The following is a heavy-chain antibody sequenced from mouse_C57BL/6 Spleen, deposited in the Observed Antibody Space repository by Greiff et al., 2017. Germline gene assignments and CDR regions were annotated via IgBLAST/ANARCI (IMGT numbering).Heavy chain of an antibody. V-gene: IGHV1-80*01. CDR3: ARGEDGYYEYFDD. Sequence: QVKLQQSGAGLVKPGASVKISCKASGYAFSSYWMNWVKQSPGKGLEWIGQIYPGDGATNYNGKFKGKATLTADKSSSTAYMQLSSLTSEDSAVYFCARGEDGYYEYFDDWGTGTTVTVSA. CDR1: GYAFSSYW. J-gene: IGHJ1*03. CDR2: IYPGDGAT. D-gene: IGHD2-3*01.